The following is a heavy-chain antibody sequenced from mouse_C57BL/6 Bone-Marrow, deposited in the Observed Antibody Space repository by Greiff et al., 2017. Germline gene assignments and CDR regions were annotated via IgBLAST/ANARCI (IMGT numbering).Heavy chain of an antibody. D-gene: IGHD2-1*01. CDR3: ARRAYGNYNFDS. CDR2: IYPGSGST. CDR1: GYTFTSYW. J-gene: IGHJ2*01. V-gene: IGHV1-55*01. Sequence: VQLQQPGAELVKPGASVKMSCKASGYTFTSYWITWVKQRPGQGLEWSGDIYPGSGSTNYNEKFKSKATLTVDTSSSTAYMQLSSLTSEDSAVYYCARRAYGNYNFDSWCQGTTLTVSS.